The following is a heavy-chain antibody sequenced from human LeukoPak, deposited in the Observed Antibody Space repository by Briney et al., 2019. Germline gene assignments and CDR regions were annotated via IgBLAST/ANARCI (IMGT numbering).Heavy chain of an antibody. D-gene: IGHD1-26*01. Sequence: PSETLSLTCTVSGGSISSSSYYWGWIRQPPGKGLEWIGSIYYSGSTYYNPSLKSRVTISVDTSKNQFSLKLSSVTATDTAVYYCARQVGATMGRYDYWGQGTLVTVSS. CDR3: ARQVGATMGRYDY. V-gene: IGHV4-39*01. J-gene: IGHJ4*02. CDR1: GGSISSSSYY. CDR2: IYYSGST.